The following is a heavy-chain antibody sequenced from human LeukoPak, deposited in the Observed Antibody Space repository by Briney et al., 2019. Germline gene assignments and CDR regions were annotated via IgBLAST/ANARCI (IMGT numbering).Heavy chain of an antibody. D-gene: IGHD4-17*01. CDR1: GFTFSSYA. J-gene: IGHJ4*02. CDR2: ISSNGGST. V-gene: IGHV3-64*01. Sequence: GGSLRLSCAASGFTFSSYAMHWVRQAPGKGLEYVSAISSNGGSTYYANSVKGRFTISRDNSKNTLYLQMGSLRAEDTAVYYCAREAEGEYGDIVDYWGQGTLVTVSS. CDR3: AREAEGEYGDIVDY.